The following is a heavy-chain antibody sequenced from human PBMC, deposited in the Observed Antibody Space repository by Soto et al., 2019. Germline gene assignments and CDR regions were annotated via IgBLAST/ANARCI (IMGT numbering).Heavy chain of an antibody. CDR1: GGSISSYY. V-gene: IGHV4-59*01. J-gene: IGHJ6*02. CDR2: IYYSGST. Sequence: SETLSLTCRVSGGSISSYYWSWIRQPPGKGLEWIGYIYYSGSTNYNPSLKSRVTISVDTSKNQFSLKLSSVTAADTAVYYCTNWGMDVWGQGTTATVSS. CDR3: TNWGMDV.